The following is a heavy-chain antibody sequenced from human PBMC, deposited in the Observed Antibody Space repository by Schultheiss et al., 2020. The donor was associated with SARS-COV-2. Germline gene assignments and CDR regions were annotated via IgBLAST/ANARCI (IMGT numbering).Heavy chain of an antibody. CDR3: ARAGPVLRYFDWLLYYYYGMDV. J-gene: IGHJ6*02. D-gene: IGHD3-9*01. Sequence: GGSLRLSCAASGFTFSDYYMSWIRQAPGKGLEWVSYISSSGSTIYYADSVKGRFTISRDNAKNSLYLQMNSLRAEDTAVYYCARAGPVLRYFDWLLYYYYGMDVWGQGTTVTVSS. CDR1: GFTFSDYY. V-gene: IGHV3-11*01. CDR2: ISSSGSTI.